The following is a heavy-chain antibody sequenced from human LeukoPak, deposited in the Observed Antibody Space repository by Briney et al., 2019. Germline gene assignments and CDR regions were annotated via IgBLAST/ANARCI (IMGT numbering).Heavy chain of an antibody. V-gene: IGHV4-59*01. D-gene: IGHD3-22*01. CDR2: IYYSGST. J-gene: IGHJ5*02. Sequence: SETLSLTCTVSGGSISSYYWSWIRQPPGKGLEWIGYIYYSGSTNYNPSLKSRVTISVDTSKNQFSLKLSSVTAADTAVYYCARDLENYYDSSGYYYGGFDPWGQGTLVTVSS. CDR1: GGSISSYY. CDR3: ARDLENYYDSSGYYYGGFDP.